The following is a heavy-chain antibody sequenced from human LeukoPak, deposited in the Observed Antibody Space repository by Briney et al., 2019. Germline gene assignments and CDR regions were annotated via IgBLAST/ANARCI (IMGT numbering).Heavy chain of an antibody. CDR2: INHSGST. J-gene: IGHJ5*02. V-gene: IGHV4-34*01. CDR1: GGSFSGYY. D-gene: IGHD1-26*01. Sequence: SETLSLTCAVYGGSFSGYYWSWIRQPPGKGLEWIGEINHSGSTNYNPSLKSRVTISVDTSKNQFSLKPSSVTAADTAVYYCARKLPYFNPKNWFDPWGQGTLVTVSS. CDR3: ARKLPYFNPKNWFDP.